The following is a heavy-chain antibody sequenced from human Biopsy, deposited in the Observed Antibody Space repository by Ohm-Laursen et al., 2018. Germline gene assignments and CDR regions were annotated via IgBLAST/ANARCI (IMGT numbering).Heavy chain of an antibody. CDR2: NIPILGTG. CDR3: ATRLTGYFHH. D-gene: IGHD3-9*01. V-gene: IGHV1-69*06. J-gene: IGHJ1*01. CDR1: GGTFSNYG. Sequence: SSVKVSCKVPGGTFSNYGVNWVRQAPGQGLEWLGGNIPILGTGNYAQKFQDRVTVAADTSTSTATMELRSLRSDDTAVYYCATRLTGYFHHWGQGTLVIVSS.